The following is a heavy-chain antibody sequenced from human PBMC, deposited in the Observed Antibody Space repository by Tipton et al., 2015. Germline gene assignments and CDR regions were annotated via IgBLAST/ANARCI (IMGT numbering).Heavy chain of an antibody. J-gene: IGHJ6*02. Sequence: TLSLTCTVSGVSISSGGYYWSWIRQHPGKGLEWIGYIYYTGNTYYNPSLKSRVNISADTSKNHFSLKLSSVTAADTAVYYCARSFCSGGSCYYCYGLGVWGQGTTVTVSS. CDR3: ARSFCSGGSCYYCYGLGV. D-gene: IGHD2-15*01. CDR2: IYYTGNT. V-gene: IGHV4-31*03. CDR1: GVSISSGGYY.